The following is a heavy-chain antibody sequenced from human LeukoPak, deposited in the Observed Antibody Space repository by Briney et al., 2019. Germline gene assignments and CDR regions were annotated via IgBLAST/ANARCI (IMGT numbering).Heavy chain of an antibody. V-gene: IGHV5-51*01. Sequence: GEALQISCKGSGYSFTSYWIGWVRQMPGKGLEWMGIIYPGDSDTRYSPSFQDQVTISADKSISTAYLQWSSLKASDTAMYYCVRLDDSSGYYSYFDNWGQGSLVTVSS. J-gene: IGHJ4*02. CDR3: VRLDDSSGYYSYFDN. D-gene: IGHD3-22*01. CDR1: GYSFTSYW. CDR2: IYPGDSDT.